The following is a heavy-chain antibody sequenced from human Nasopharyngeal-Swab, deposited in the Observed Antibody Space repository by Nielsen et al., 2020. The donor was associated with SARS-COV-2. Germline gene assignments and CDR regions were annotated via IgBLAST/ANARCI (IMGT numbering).Heavy chain of an antibody. CDR1: GFTFSSYW. V-gene: IGHV3-7*01. CDR3: ARVWFGELLPIDY. Sequence: GGSLRLSCAASGFTFSSYWMSWVRQAPGKGLEWVANIKQDGSEKYYVDSVKGRFTIPRDNAKNSLYLQMNSLRAEDTAVYYCARVWFGELLPIDYWGQGTLVTVSS. CDR2: IKQDGSEK. J-gene: IGHJ4*02. D-gene: IGHD3-10*01.